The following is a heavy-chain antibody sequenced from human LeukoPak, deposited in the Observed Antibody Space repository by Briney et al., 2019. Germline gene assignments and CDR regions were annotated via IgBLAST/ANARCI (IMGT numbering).Heavy chain of an antibody. CDR2: ISGSGGNT. J-gene: IGHJ6*04. V-gene: IGHV3-23*01. Sequence: GGSLRLSCAASGFTFSSYGMSWVRQAPGKGLEWVSSISGSGGNTYYADSVKGRFTISRDNSKNTLYLQMNSLRAEDTAVYYCAELGITMIGGVWGKGTTVTISS. D-gene: IGHD3-10*02. CDR3: AELGITMIGGV. CDR1: GFTFSSYG.